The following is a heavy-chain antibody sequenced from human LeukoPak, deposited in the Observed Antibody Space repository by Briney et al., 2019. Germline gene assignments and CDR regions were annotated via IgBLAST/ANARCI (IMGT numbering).Heavy chain of an antibody. Sequence: GGSLRLSCAASGFTFSSHAMHWVRQAPGKGLEWVAVISYDGSNKYYADSVKGRFTISRDNSKNTLYLQMNSLRAEDTAVYYCARYCSSTSCYSPGSFDYWGQGTLVTVSS. CDR2: ISYDGSNK. D-gene: IGHD2-2*01. CDR1: GFTFSSHA. J-gene: IGHJ4*02. CDR3: ARYCSSTSCYSPGSFDY. V-gene: IGHV3-30*04.